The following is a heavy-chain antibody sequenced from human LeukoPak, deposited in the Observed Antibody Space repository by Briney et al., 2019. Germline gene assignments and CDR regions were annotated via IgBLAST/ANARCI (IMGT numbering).Heavy chain of an antibody. V-gene: IGHV4-59*01. J-gene: IGHJ4*02. Sequence: SETLSLTCTVSGGSISSYYWNWIRQPPGKGLEWIGYIYYSGSTNYNPSLKSRVTISVDPSKNQFSPKLSSVTAADTATYFCSRESGPFCPFGYWGQGTLVIVSS. CDR2: IYYSGST. CDR1: GGSISSYY. CDR3: SRESGPFCPFGY. D-gene: IGHD1-26*01.